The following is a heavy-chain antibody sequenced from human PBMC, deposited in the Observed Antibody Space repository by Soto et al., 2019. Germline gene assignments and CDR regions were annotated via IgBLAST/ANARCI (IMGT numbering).Heavy chain of an antibody. V-gene: IGHV3-74*01. CDR1: GFTFSSYW. J-gene: IGHJ4*02. Sequence: EVQLVESGGGLVQPGGSLRLSCADSGFTFSSYWMHWVRQAPGKGLVWVSRINSDGSSTSYADSVNGRFTISRDNAKNTLYLQMNSLRAEDTAVYYCARAGSSGYSRWAFDYWGQGTLVTVSS. D-gene: IGHD3-22*01. CDR3: ARAGSSGYSRWAFDY. CDR2: INSDGSST.